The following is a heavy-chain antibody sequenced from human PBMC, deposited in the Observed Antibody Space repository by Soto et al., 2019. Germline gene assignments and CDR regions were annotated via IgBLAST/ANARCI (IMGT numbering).Heavy chain of an antibody. D-gene: IGHD3-10*01. J-gene: IGHJ4*02. V-gene: IGHV1-2*04. CDR3: ARGNYYGSGSEHRFIDLGY. CDR2: INPNSGGT. CDR1: GYTFTGYY. Sequence: ASVNVSCKASGYTFTGYYMHWVRQAPGQGLEWMGWINPNSGGTNYAQKFQGWVTMTRDTSISTAYMELSRLRSDDTAVYYCARGNYYGSGSEHRFIDLGYWGQGTLVTVSS.